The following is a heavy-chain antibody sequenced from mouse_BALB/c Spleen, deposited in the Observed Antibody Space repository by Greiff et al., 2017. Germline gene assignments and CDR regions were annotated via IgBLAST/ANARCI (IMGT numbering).Heavy chain of an antibody. CDR2: INSNGGST. CDR3: ARGGGLGWYFDV. V-gene: IGHV5-6-3*01. D-gene: IGHD4-1*01. CDR1: GFTFSSYG. Sequence: EVKVVESGGGLVQPGGSLKLSCAASGFTFSSYGMSWVRQTPDKRLELVATINSNGGSTYYPDSVKGRFTISRDNAKNTLYLQMSSLKSEDTAMYYCARGGGLGWYFDVWGAGTTVTVSS. J-gene: IGHJ1*01.